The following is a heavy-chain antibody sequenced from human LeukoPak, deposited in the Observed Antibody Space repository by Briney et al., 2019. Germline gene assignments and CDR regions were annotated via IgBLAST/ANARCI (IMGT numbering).Heavy chain of an antibody. D-gene: IGHD3-9*01. CDR2: ISDSGGRT. CDR1: GFTFSSYA. CDR3: AKTVVSAGWHYFDY. V-gene: IGHV3-23*01. J-gene: IGHJ4*02. Sequence: GGSLRLSCAASGFTFSSYAMSWVRQALKGLEWVSTISDSGGRTYYADSVKGRFTISRDNSKNTLYLQMNSLRAEDTAVYYCAKTVVSAGWHYFDYWGQGTLVSVSS.